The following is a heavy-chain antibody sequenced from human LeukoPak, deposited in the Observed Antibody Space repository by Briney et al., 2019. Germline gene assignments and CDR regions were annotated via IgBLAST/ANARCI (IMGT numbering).Heavy chain of an antibody. CDR3: AGWPMFSDAFHI. Sequence: GGSLRLSCAVSGFTFSRYWMSWVRQAPGKGLEWVANIKQDGSEKYYVDSMKGRFTISRDNAKNSLYLQMNSLRAEDTAVYYCAGWPMFSDAFHIWGQGTMVTVSS. D-gene: IGHD3-10*02. CDR2: IKQDGSEK. V-gene: IGHV3-7*01. J-gene: IGHJ3*02. CDR1: GFTFSRYW.